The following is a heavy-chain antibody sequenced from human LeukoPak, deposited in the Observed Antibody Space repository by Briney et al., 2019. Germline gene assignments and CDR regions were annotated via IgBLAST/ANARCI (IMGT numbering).Heavy chain of an antibody. CDR3: ARQFDGSHPNAFDI. CDR2: TWYDGSYK. D-gene: IGHD1-26*01. CDR1: GFTFTRYG. J-gene: IGHJ3*02. V-gene: IGHV3-33*08. Sequence: PGGSLRLSCAASGFTFTRYGMHWVRQAPGKRLEWVAVTWYDGSYKYYGDSVKGRFTISRDNSKNTLYLQMASLRVEDTAVYYCARQFDGSHPNAFDIWGQGTMVTVSS.